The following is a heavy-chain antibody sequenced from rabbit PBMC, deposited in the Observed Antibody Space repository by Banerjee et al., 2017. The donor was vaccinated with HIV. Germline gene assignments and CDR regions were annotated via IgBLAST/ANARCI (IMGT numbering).Heavy chain of an antibody. CDR1: GFSFSSGYD. CDR2: IYSTSGST. Sequence: QEQLEESGGGLVKPEGSLTLTCKASGFSFSSGYDMCWVRQAPGKGLEWIGCIYSTSGSTDYASWVNGRFTISLDNAQNTVFLQMTSLTVAGTATYFCARDLAGVIGWNFNLWGPGTLVTVS. V-gene: IGHV1S45*01. CDR3: ARDLAGVIGWNFNL. J-gene: IGHJ4*01. D-gene: IGHD4-1*01.